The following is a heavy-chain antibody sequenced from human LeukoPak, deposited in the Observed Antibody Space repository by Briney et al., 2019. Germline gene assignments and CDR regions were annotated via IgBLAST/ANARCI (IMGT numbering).Heavy chain of an antibody. J-gene: IGHJ5*02. CDR2: IYYSGTT. CDR3: ARGESSASNWFDP. D-gene: IGHD3-22*01. CDR1: GGSISSYY. V-gene: IGHV4-59*01. Sequence: KPSETLSLTCTVSGGSISSYYWSWIRQPPGKGLEWIGYIYYSGTTSYNPSLKSRVTISVDTSKNQFSLKLTSVTAADTAVYYCARGESSASNWFDPWGQGTLVTVSS.